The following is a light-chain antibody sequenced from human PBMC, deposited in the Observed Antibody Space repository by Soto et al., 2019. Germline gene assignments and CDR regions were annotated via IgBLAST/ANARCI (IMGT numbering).Light chain of an antibody. V-gene: IGKV3-11*01. CDR2: DAS. Sequence: EIVLTQSPATLSLSPGERATLSCRASQSVSSYLAWYQQKPGQAPRLLIYDASNRATGIPARFSGSGSGTDFTLTISSLEPEDFAVYYCHQRSNWPGLTFGGEPKVEI. CDR3: HQRSNWPGLT. J-gene: IGKJ4*01. CDR1: QSVSSY.